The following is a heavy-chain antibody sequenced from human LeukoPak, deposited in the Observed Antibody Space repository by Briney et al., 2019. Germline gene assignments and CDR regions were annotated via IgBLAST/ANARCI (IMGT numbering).Heavy chain of an antibody. J-gene: IGHJ4*02. D-gene: IGHD2-2*01. CDR1: GFTFSDYA. CDR2: IQSNGNEK. Sequence: SGGSLRLSCAVSGFTFSDYAMHWVRQAPGKGLEWVASIQSNGNEKYSSDSLKGRFTISRDNSKNTLYLQMNTVRPEDTAVFYCARGVTSWPQGPYHFDYWGQGILITVSS. CDR3: ARGVTSWPQGPYHFDY. V-gene: IGHV3-30*02.